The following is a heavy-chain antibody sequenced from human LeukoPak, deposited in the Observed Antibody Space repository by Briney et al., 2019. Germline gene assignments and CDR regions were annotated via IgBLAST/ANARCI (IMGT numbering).Heavy chain of an antibody. CDR1: GGSISSSSNY. CDR2: IYYSGST. Sequence: SETLSLTCTVSGGSISSSSNYWGWIRQPPGKGLEWIGSIYYSGSTYYNPSLKSRVTISVDTSRNQFSLKLSSVTAADTAEYYCARHFGYYDFWSGYTDYWGQGTLVTVSS. D-gene: IGHD3-3*01. J-gene: IGHJ4*02. V-gene: IGHV4-39*01. CDR3: ARHFGYYDFWSGYTDY.